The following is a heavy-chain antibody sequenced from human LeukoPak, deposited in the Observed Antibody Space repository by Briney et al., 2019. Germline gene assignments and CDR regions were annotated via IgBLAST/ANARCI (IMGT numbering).Heavy chain of an antibody. J-gene: IGHJ3*02. Sequence: GASVKVSFKGSGYTFTICGINWGWQAHAQGQGWVGCGSAYNGGTNYSKKFQGRGLMTTDTSTNKPYMELMRLTYAEAAAFYCVWSRGSTHGVCYVGSDAFDIWGQGTMVTVSS. CDR2: GSAYNGGT. D-gene: IGHD2-8*01. CDR1: GYTFTICG. V-gene: IGHV1-18*01. CDR3: VWSRGSTHGVCYVGSDAFDI.